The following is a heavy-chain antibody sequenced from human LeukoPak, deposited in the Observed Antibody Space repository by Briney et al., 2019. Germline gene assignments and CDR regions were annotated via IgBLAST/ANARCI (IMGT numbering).Heavy chain of an antibody. CDR2: TYDSGSS. CDR3: ARGWASSWYYFDF. V-gene: IGHV4-59*01. D-gene: IGHD2-2*01. Sequence: SETLSLTCAVSGGSMRNYYWSWIRHPPGKGLEWIGYTYDSGSSSYNPSLRSRVSISIDTSKNQFSLNLSSVTAADTAVYYCARGWASSWYYFDFWGQGTLVTVSS. J-gene: IGHJ4*02. CDR1: GGSMRNYY.